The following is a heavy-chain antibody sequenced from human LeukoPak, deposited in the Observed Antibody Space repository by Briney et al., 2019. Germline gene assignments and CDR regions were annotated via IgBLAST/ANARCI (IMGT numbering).Heavy chain of an antibody. V-gene: IGHV3-53*01. Sequence: PGGSLRVSCAASGFTVSRKYMTWVRQPPGKGLEWVSLIYSGGSTNYADPVKGRFTISRDLSKNTLFLQMNNLRAEDTAVYFCAGRDSGDYPYFDYWGQGALVTVSS. CDR2: IYSGGST. CDR3: AGRDSGDYPYFDY. D-gene: IGHD4-17*01. J-gene: IGHJ4*02. CDR1: GFTVSRKY.